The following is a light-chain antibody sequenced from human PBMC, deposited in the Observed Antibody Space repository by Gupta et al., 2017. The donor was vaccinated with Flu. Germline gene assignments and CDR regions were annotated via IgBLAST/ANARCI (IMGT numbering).Light chain of an antibody. CDR3: THPRQNLPSVT. J-gene: IGKJ3*01. CDR1: QSLRESHGYKS. V-gene: IGKV2-28*01. Sequence: PGEPASIYCRSSQSLRESHGYKSLDWYVKKRGQARQLLIPSGSHPAGGVMAKCSGSGVGPEHKLKINRGESDDVGVHYCTHPRQNLPSVTFGHGTKVEIK. CDR2: SGS.